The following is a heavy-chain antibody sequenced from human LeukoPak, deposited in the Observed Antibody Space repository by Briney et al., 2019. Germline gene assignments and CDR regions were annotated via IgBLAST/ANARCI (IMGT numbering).Heavy chain of an antibody. CDR1: GFTFSSYG. CDR2: ISGSGGST. Sequence: GGSLRLSCAASGFTFSSYGMSWVRQAPGKGLEWVSAISGSGGSTYYADSVKGRFTISRDNSKNTLYLQMSSLRAEDTAVFYCAKESWVATNFDYWGQGTLVTVSS. V-gene: IGHV3-23*01. J-gene: IGHJ4*02. D-gene: IGHD5-24*01. CDR3: AKESWVATNFDY.